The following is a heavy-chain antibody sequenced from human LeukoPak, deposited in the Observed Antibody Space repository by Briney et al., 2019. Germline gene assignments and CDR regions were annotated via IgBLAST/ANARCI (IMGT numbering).Heavy chain of an antibody. V-gene: IGHV4-34*01. CDR3: ARGPHDYSSGWYT. D-gene: IGHD6-19*01. CDR1: GRSLSGYY. CDR2: ISHSGRT. J-gene: IGHJ5*02. Sequence: ADTLSLTCALYGRSLSGYYWRWLRQPPGKGLEWVGKISHSGRTTYTPSLKRRVSISVDTSNNQFSLKVRSVTAADTAVYWCARGPHDYSSGWYTWGQGTLVSVSS.